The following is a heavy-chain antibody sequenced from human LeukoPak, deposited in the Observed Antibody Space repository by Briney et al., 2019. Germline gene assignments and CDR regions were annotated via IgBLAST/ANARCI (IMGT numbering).Heavy chain of an antibody. CDR2: IYPGDSDT. Sequence: GESLKISCKGSGYSFSTYWIGWVRQMPGKGLEWMGIIYPGDSDTRYSPPFQGQVTISADKSISTAYLQWSSLKASDTAMYYCARHVDQYSSSWYDYWGQGTLVTVSS. J-gene: IGHJ4*02. D-gene: IGHD6-13*01. CDR3: ARHVDQYSSSWYDY. CDR1: GYSFSTYW. V-gene: IGHV5-51*01.